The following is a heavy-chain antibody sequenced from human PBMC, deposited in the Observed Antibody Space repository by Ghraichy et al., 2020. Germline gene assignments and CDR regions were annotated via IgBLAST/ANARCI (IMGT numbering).Heavy chain of an antibody. D-gene: IGHD3-3*01. J-gene: IGHJ2*01. CDR1: GGTFSSYA. CDR2: IIPIFGTA. Sequence: SVKVSCKASGGTFSSYAISWVRQAPGQGLEWMGGIIPIFGTANYAQKFQGRVTITADESTSTAYMELSSLRSEDTAVYYCARGERITIFGVVIPRYFDLWGRGTLVTVSS. V-gene: IGHV1-69*13. CDR3: ARGERITIFGVVIPRYFDL.